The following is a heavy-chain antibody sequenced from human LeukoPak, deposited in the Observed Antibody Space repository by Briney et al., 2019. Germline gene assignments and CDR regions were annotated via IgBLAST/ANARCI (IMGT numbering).Heavy chain of an antibody. CDR3: ARAHRTMVQGAYDY. J-gene: IGHJ4*02. D-gene: IGHD3-10*01. CDR1: GFTFSSYA. Sequence: GGSLRLSCAASGFTFSSYALHWVRQAPGKGLEYVSAISSKGGSTYYADSVKDRFTISRDNSNNTLFLLMGGLRAEDMAVYYCARAHRTMVQGAYDYWGQGTLVTVSS. CDR2: ISSKGGST. V-gene: IGHV3-64*02.